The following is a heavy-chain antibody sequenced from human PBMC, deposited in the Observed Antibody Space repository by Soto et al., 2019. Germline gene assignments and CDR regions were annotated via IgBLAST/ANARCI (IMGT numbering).Heavy chain of an antibody. Sequence: SVKVSCKASGGTFSSYAISWVRQAPGQGLEWMGGIIPIFGTANYAQKFQGRVTITADESTSTAYMELSSLRSEDTAVYYCASPVVVVTTGAFDIWGQGKTVTVS. CDR2: IIPIFGTA. CDR3: ASPVVVVTTGAFDI. V-gene: IGHV1-69*13. D-gene: IGHD3-22*01. CDR1: GGTFSSYA. J-gene: IGHJ3*02.